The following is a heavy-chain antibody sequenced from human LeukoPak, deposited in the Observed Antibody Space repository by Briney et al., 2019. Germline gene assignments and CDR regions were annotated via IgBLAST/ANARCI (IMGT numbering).Heavy chain of an antibody. Sequence: ASVKVSCKASGYTFTGYYMHWVRQAPGQGLEWMGWINPNSGGTNYAQKFQGRVTMTRDTSISTAYMELSRLRSDDTAVYYCAKDLKYLDHGFDYWGQGTLVSVSP. CDR2: INPNSGGT. CDR1: GYTFTGYY. CDR3: AKDLKYLDHGFDY. J-gene: IGHJ4*02. V-gene: IGHV1-2*02. D-gene: IGHD1-20*01.